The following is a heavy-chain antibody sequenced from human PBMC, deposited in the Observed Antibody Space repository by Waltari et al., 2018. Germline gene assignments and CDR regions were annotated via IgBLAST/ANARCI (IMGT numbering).Heavy chain of an antibody. D-gene: IGHD2-15*01. CDR1: GFTFSSYW. CDR2: INSEGRST. V-gene: IGHV3-74*01. Sequence: EVQLVESGGGLVQPGGSLRLSCAASGFTFSSYWMHWVRQAPGKGLVWVSRINSEGRSTSYADSVKGRFTSSRDNAKNTLYLQMNSLRAEDTAVYYCARISWGSRVLAAPFDYWGQGTLVTVSS. CDR3: ARISWGSRVLAAPFDY. J-gene: IGHJ4*02.